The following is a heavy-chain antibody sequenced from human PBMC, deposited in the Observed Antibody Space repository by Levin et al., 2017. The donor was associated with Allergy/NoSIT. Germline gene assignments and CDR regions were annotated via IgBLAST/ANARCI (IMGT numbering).Heavy chain of an antibody. V-gene: IGHV3-23*01. CDR1: GFTFSDYA. D-gene: IGHD6-19*01. CDR2: ISGSGGNT. Sequence: GGSLRLSCAASGFTFSDYAMSWVRQAPGKGLEWVSTISGSGGNTNHADSVKGRFTISRDNSRNTLDLQMNSLRAEDTAVYYCATRAYSSGIHGMDVWGQGTTVTVSS. CDR3: ATRAYSSGIHGMDV. J-gene: IGHJ6*02.